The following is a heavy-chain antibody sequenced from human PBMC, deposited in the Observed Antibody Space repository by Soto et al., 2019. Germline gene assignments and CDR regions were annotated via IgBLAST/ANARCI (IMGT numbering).Heavy chain of an antibody. CDR3: ARGPILRGVIITGFDP. Sequence: PGGSLILSCAASGFTFSSYSMNWVRQAPGKGLEWVSYISSSSSTIYYADSVKGRFTISRDNAKNSLYLQMNSLRDEDTAVYYCARGPILRGVIITGFDPWGQGTLVTVSS. V-gene: IGHV3-48*02. J-gene: IGHJ5*02. D-gene: IGHD3-10*01. CDR1: GFTFSSYS. CDR2: ISSSSSTI.